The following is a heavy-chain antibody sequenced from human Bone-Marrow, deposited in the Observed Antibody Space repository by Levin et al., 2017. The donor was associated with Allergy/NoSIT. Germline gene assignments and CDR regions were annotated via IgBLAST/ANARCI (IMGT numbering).Heavy chain of an antibody. CDR2: ILHSGSA. D-gene: IGHD5-24*01. Sequence: SETLSLTCSVSGGSISTYYWNWIRQPPGKGLEWIGYILHSGSANYSPSLRSRVSISVDTSKNPFSLKLSSVTAADTAVYYCARADAYNYGYYYGMDVWGQGTTVTVSS. CDR3: ARADAYNYGYYYGMDV. V-gene: IGHV4-59*01. J-gene: IGHJ6*02. CDR1: GGSISTYY.